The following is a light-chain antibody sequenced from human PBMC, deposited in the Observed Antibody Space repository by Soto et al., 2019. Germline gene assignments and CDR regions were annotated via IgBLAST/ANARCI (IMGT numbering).Light chain of an antibody. Sequence: EIVLTQSPGTLSLSPGERATLSCRASQSVSNNLAWYQQRPGQSPRLLIYGASNRATDIPDRFSGSGSGTDFPLTISRLAPEDFAVYYCQQYGDSLTFGPGTKVDIK. CDR1: QSVSNN. V-gene: IGKV3-20*01. CDR3: QQYGDSLT. CDR2: GAS. J-gene: IGKJ3*01.